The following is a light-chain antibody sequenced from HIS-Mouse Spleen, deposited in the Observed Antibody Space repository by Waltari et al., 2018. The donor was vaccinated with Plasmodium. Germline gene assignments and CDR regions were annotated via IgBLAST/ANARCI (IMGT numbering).Light chain of an antibody. CDR2: DFM. V-gene: IGLV2-14*03. CDR1: SSDVGGYNY. J-gene: IGLJ2*01. CDR3: SSYTSSSTVV. Sequence: QSALTQPASVSGSPGQSITISCTGTSSDVGGYNYVSWYHQHPGKAPKLMIYDFMNRPSGVSKVFSGCKSGNTASLTISGLQAEDEADYYCSSYTSSSTVVFGGGTKLTVL.